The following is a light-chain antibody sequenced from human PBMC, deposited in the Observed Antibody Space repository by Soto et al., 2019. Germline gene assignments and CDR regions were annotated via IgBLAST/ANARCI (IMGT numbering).Light chain of an antibody. V-gene: IGKV1-5*03. Sequence: DIQMTQSPSTLSASVGDRVTITCRASQSISSWLAWFQQKPGKAPKLLIYKASSVESGVPSRFSGSGSGKEFTLTISSLQPDDFATYYCQHYDAYPITFGQGTRLEIK. CDR2: KAS. CDR3: QHYDAYPIT. J-gene: IGKJ5*01. CDR1: QSISSW.